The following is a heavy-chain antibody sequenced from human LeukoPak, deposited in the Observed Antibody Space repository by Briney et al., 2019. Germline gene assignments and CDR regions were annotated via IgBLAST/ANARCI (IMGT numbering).Heavy chain of an antibody. CDR1: GYTFSSYG. CDR3: ARDQYDSVWGSYRPCFDF. Sequence: ASVKVSCKASGYTFSSYGISWVRQAPGQGLEWMGSISPYTGDTKYAERLQDRVIMTTDTSTRTAYMELRSLTSDDTAVFYCARDQYDSVWGSYRPCFDFWGQGTLVTVSS. J-gene: IGHJ4*02. CDR2: ISPYTGDT. D-gene: IGHD3-16*02. V-gene: IGHV1-18*04.